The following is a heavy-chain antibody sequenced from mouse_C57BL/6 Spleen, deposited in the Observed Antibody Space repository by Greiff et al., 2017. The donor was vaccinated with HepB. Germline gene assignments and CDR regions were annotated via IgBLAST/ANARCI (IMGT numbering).Heavy chain of an antibody. CDR3: ARPGDYEDYYAMDY. Sequence: EVKLMESGGGLVKPGGSLKLSCAASGFTFSDYGMHWVRQAPEKGLEWVAYISSGSSTIYYADTVMGRFTISRDNAKNTLFLQMTSLRSEDTAMYYCARPGDYEDYYAMDYWGQGTSVTVSS. CDR2: ISSGSSTI. J-gene: IGHJ4*01. CDR1: GFTFSDYG. D-gene: IGHD2-4*01. V-gene: IGHV5-17*01.